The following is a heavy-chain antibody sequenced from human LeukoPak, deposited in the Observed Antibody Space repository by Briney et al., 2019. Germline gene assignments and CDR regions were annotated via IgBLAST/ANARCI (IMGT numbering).Heavy chain of an antibody. V-gene: IGHV4-59*01. CDR2: IYLSGST. Sequence: SGTLSLTCTVSGGSISNYYWSWIRQPPGKGLEWIGYIYLSGSTNYNPSLKSRVTISVDTSKNQFSLKVSSVTAADTAVYYCAGSRDGLLAFDYWGRGALVTVSS. CDR3: AGSRDGLLAFDY. CDR1: GGSISNYY. J-gene: IGHJ4*02. D-gene: IGHD3-10*01.